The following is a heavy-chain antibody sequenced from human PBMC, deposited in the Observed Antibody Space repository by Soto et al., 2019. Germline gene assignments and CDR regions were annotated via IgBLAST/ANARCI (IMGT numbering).Heavy chain of an antibody. J-gene: IGHJ5*02. CDR2: IYATGTT. CDR1: GASISGFY. D-gene: IGHD1-1*01. V-gene: IGHV4-4*07. CDR3: VRDGTKTLRDWFDP. Sequence: SETLSLTCTVSGASISGFYWSWIRKSAGKGLEWIGRIYATGTTDYNPSLKSRVMMSVDTSKKQFSLKLRSVTAADTAVYYCVRDGTKTLRDWFDPGGQGISVTVS.